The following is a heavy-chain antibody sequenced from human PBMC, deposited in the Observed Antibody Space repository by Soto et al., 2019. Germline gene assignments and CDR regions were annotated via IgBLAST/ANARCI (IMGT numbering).Heavy chain of an antibody. J-gene: IGHJ6*02. D-gene: IGHD1-26*01. Sequence: GGSLRLSCAASGFTFSSYWMHWVRQAPGKGLVWVSRINSDGSSTSYADSVKGRFTISRDNAKNTLYLQMNSLRAEDTAVYYCARADRWSGSYIPLYYYYGMDVWGQGTTVTVSS. CDR3: ARADRWSGSYIPLYYYYGMDV. CDR1: GFTFSSYW. V-gene: IGHV3-74*01. CDR2: INSDGSST.